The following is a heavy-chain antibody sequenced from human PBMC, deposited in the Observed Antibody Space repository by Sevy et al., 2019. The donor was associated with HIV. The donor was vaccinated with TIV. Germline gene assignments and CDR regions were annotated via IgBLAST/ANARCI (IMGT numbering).Heavy chain of an antibody. D-gene: IGHD2-2*01. CDR2: IIPIFGTA. J-gene: IGHJ5*02. CDR1: GGTFSSYA. Sequence: ASVKVSCKASGGTFSSYAISWVRQAPGQGLEWMGGIIPIFGTANYAQKFQGRVTITADKSTSTAYMELSSLRSEDAAVYYCARGDYCSSTSCYNWFDPWGQGTLVTVSS. V-gene: IGHV1-69*06. CDR3: ARGDYCSSTSCYNWFDP.